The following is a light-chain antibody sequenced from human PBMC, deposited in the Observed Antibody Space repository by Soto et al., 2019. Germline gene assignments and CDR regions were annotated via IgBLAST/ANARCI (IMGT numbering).Light chain of an antibody. J-gene: IGKJ2*01. CDR2: GAS. CDR3: QQGHNWPLT. Sequence: EIVMTQSPATLSLSPGERAALSCRASQSINSELAWYQQKPGQPPRLLIYGASTRATGVPAGFTGSESGSEFTLTISGLQSEDCAVYYCQQGHNWPLTCGQGTRLEI. V-gene: IGKV3-15*01. CDR1: QSINSE.